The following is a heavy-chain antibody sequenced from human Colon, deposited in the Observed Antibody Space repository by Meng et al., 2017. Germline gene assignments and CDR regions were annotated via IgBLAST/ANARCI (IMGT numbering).Heavy chain of an antibody. Sequence: QVQLQESVPGLVRPPETLSLTFTVSGGSVSSGSYYWSWLRQPPGKGLEWIGYIYYTGSTNYNPSLKSRVTISVDTSKNQFSLKLSSVTAADTAVYYCARGPLDYWGQGTLVTVSS. CDR1: GGSVSSGSYY. CDR2: IYYTGST. J-gene: IGHJ4*02. CDR3: ARGPLDY. V-gene: IGHV4-61*01.